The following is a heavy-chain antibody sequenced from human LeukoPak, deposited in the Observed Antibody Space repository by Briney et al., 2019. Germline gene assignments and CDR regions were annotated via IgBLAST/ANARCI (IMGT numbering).Heavy chain of an antibody. J-gene: IGHJ5*02. D-gene: IGHD6-6*01. V-gene: IGHV1-8*01. CDR3: ARSQTTASRLIRIRGFDP. Sequence: ASVKVSCKASGYTFTSYDINWVRQATGQGREWMGWMNPNSGNTGYAQKFQGRVTMTRYTSISTAYMELSSLKSEDTAVYYCARSQTTASRLIRIRGFDPWGQGTLVTVSS. CDR2: MNPNSGNT. CDR1: GYTFTSYD.